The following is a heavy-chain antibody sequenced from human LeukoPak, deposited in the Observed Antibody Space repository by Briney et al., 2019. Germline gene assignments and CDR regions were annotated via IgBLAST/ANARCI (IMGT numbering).Heavy chain of an antibody. D-gene: IGHD2-2*01. CDR1: GDSFSSNNAT. Sequence: SQTLSLTCAISGDSFSSNNATWNWFRQSPWRGLEGLGRTYYRSTWYNDYAVSVRGRITVNPDTSKNQFSLHLNSVTPEDTAVYYCARRLTQYDCFDPWGQGILVTVSS. J-gene: IGHJ5*02. V-gene: IGHV6-1*01. CDR2: TYYRSTWYN. CDR3: ARRLTQYDCFDP.